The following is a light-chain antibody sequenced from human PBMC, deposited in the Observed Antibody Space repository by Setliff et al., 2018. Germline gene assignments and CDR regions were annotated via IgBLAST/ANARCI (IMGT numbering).Light chain of an antibody. J-gene: IGLJ1*01. CDR3: CSYVRGSAYV. V-gene: IGLV2-14*03. CDR2: AVT. CDR1: SNDVGGYNY. Sequence: QSVLTQPASVSGSLGQSITISCTGTSNDVGGYNYVSWYKQHPGEAPQLMIYAVTKRPSGVSNRFSGSESGKAASLTISGLQAEDEADYYCCSYVRGSAYVFGTGTKVTVL.